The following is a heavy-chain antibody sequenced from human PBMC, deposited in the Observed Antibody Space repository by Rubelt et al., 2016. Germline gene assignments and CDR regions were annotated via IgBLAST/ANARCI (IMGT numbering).Heavy chain of an antibody. CDR3: ARDLDDERAMVRGVIGAFDI. Sequence: QVQLVESGGGVVQPGRSLRLSCAASGFTFSSYAMHWVRQAPGKGLEWVAVISYDGSNKYYAVSVKGRFTISRDNSKNTLYLQMNSLRAEDTAVYYCARDLDDERAMVRGVIGAFDIWGQGTMVTVSS. V-gene: IGHV3-30*04. CDR1: GFTFSSYA. CDR2: ISYDGSNK. J-gene: IGHJ3*02. D-gene: IGHD3-10*01.